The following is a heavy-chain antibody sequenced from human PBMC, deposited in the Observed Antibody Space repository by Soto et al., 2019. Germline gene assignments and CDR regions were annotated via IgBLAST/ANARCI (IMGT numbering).Heavy chain of an antibody. CDR1: GGTFSSYA. V-gene: IGHV1-69*13. Sequence: SVKVSCKASGGTFSSYAISWVRQAPGQGLEWMGGIIPIFGTANYAQKFQGRVTITADESTSTAYMELSSLRSEDTAVYYCASYSSSWYGGAFDIWGRGTMVTVSS. D-gene: IGHD6-13*01. CDR3: ASYSSSWYGGAFDI. CDR2: IIPIFGTA. J-gene: IGHJ3*02.